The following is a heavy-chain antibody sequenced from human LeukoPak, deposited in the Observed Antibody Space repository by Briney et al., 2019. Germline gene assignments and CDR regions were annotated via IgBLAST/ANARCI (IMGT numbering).Heavy chain of an antibody. CDR2: ISGSGGST. J-gene: IGHJ4*02. CDR3: AKDWKEWLRFALFDY. D-gene: IGHD5-12*01. V-gene: IGHV3-23*01. Sequence: QPGGSLRLSCAASGFTFSSYGMSWVRQAPGKGLEWVSAISGSGGSTYYADSVKGRFTISRDNSKNTLYLQMNSLRAEDTAVYYCAKDWKEWLRFALFDYWGQGTLVTVSS. CDR1: GFTFSSYG.